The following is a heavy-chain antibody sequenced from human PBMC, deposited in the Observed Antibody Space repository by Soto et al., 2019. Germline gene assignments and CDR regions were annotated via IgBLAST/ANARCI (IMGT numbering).Heavy chain of an antibody. CDR2: IYHTGTI. CDR1: GGSIISVADS. J-gene: IGHJ5*02. V-gene: IGHV4-30-2*01. D-gene: IGHD3-22*01. Sequence: SEPQSVLSTVSGGSIISVADSWTWIRQTQGKVLEWIGYIYHTGTIYYNMSLNCRVTLSVDRSKNQFSLKLSSVTAADTAVYYCARGIKYYDSSGDSWFDPWGQRTLVTVSS. CDR3: ARGIKYYDSSGDSWFDP.